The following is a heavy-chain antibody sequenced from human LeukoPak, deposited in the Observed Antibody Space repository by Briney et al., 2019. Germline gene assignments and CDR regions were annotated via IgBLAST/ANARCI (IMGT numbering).Heavy chain of an antibody. CDR2: IIPIFGTA. Sequence: SVKVSCKASGGTFSSYAISWVRQAPGQGLEWMGGIIPIFGTANYAQKFQGRVTITADESTSTAYMELSSLRSEDTAVYYCARSTVDTAKVSPRSFDYWGQGTLVTVSS. D-gene: IGHD5-18*01. J-gene: IGHJ4*02. CDR3: ARSTVDTAKVSPRSFDY. CDR1: GGTFSSYA. V-gene: IGHV1-69*13.